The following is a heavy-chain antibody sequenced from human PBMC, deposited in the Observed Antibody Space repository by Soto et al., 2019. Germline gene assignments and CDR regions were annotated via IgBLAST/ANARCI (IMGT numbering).Heavy chain of an antibody. CDR1: GGSISSSSSY. Sequence: SETLSLTCTVSGGSISSSSSYWGWIRQPPGKGLEWIGSIYYSGSTYYNPSLKSRVNILQDTSKNQFSLNLTSMTAADTAVYYCARLGTHDYIMRGHFDSWGQGTLVTV. CDR3: ARLGTHDYIMRGHFDS. V-gene: IGHV4-39*01. J-gene: IGHJ4*02. D-gene: IGHD4-4*01. CDR2: IYYSGST.